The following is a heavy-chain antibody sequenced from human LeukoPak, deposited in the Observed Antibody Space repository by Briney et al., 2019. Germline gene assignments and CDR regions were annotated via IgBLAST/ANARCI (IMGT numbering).Heavy chain of an antibody. D-gene: IGHD3-10*01. CDR1: GGSISSYY. CDR2: IFYTGST. V-gene: IGHV4-59*12. Sequence: SETLSLTCTVSGGSISSYYWSWIRQPPGKGLEWIGYIFYTGSTNYNPSLKSRVTMSVDTSKNQFSLRLSSVTAADTAVYYCAKSNGYGLVDIWGQGTMVTVSS. CDR3: AKSNGYGLVDI. J-gene: IGHJ3*02.